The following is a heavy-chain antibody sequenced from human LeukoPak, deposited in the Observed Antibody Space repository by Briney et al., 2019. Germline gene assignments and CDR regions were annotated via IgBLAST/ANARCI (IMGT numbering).Heavy chain of an antibody. CDR2: ITASGGNT. Sequence: GGSLRLSCAASGFTFSSYAMGWVRQAPGKGLEWVSAITASGGNTYYADSVKGRFTISRDNSKNTLFLQMNSLRAEDTAVYYCAKDSPIDYWGQGTLVTVSS. CDR1: GFTFSSYA. CDR3: AKDSPIDY. J-gene: IGHJ4*02. V-gene: IGHV3-23*01.